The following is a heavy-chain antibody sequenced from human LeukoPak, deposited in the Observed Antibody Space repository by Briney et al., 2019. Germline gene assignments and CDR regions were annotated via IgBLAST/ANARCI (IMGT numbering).Heavy chain of an antibody. CDR2: INQDGSEK. V-gene: IGHV3-7*05. J-gene: IGHJ3*02. CDR3: VRKGGSKVRGVIMDAFDM. CDR1: GFTFSNYW. D-gene: IGHD3-10*01. Sequence: GGSLRLSCAVSGFTFSNYWMSWVRQGPGKGLEWVANINQDGSEKYYVDSVKGRFTISRDNAKNSLYLQMNSLRAEDTAVYYCVRKGGSKVRGVIMDAFDMWGQGTMVTVSS.